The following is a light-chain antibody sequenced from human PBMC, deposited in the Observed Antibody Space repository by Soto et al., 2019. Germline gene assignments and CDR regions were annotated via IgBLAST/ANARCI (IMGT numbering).Light chain of an antibody. CDR1: RSVLYSSNNKNY. Sequence: DIVITQSPYSLSVSLCERATINCRSSRSVLYSSNNKNYLAWYQQKPGQPPKLLIYWASTRESGVPDRFSGSGSGTDFTLTISRLQAEDVAVYYCHQYYSTPITFGQGTRLEIK. V-gene: IGKV4-1*01. CDR2: WAS. CDR3: HQYYSTPIT. J-gene: IGKJ5*01.